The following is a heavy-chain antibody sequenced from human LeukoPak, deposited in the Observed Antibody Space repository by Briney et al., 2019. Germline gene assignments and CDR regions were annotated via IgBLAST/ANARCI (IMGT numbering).Heavy chain of an antibody. CDR1: GGSISSHY. CDR3: ARGSRCSGGSCYAYYYYYMDV. Sequence: SETLSLTCTVSGGSISSHYWSWIRQPPGKGLDWSGYIYYSGSTNYNPSLKSRVTISVDTSKNQFSLKLSSVTAADTAVYYCARGSRCSGGSCYAYYYYYMDVWGKGTTVTVSS. J-gene: IGHJ6*03. D-gene: IGHD2-15*01. CDR2: IYYSGST. V-gene: IGHV4-59*11.